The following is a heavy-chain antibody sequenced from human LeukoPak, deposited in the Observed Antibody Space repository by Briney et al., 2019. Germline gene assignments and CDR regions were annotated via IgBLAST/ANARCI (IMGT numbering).Heavy chain of an antibody. V-gene: IGHV3-23*01. CDR2: ICGSGGST. Sequence: GGSLRLSCAASGFTFSSYAMSWVRQAPGKGLEWVSAICGSGGSTYYADSVKGRFTISRDNSKNTLYLQMNSLRAEDTAVYYCAKGGDCSGGSCYGYWGQGTLATVSS. D-gene: IGHD2-15*01. CDR1: GFTFSSYA. J-gene: IGHJ4*02. CDR3: AKGGDCSGGSCYGY.